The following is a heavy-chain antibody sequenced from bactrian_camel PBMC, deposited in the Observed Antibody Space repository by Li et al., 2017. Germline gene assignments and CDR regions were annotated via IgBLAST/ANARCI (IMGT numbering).Heavy chain of an antibody. J-gene: IGHJ4*01. CDR1: GYIYSSHC. CDR2: IIRSTGVQ. V-gene: IGHV3S63*01. Sequence: HVQLVESGGGAVQAGGSLRLSCVASGYIYSSHCMGWFRQAPGKEREGVAYIIRSTGVQYYGDAVKGRFSISQDFGDDTMYLQMNSLKPEDSAIYYWQRQGQGTQVTVS. D-gene: IGHD4*01.